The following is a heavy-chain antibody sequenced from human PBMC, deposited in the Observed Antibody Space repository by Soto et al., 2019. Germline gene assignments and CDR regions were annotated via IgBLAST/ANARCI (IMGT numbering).Heavy chain of an antibody. CDR1: GFILSSYG. J-gene: IGHJ3*01. Sequence: QVQLVESGGGVVQPGRSLRLSCAGSGFILSSYGMHWVRQAPGKGPEWVAVIWYDGSNKYHADSVKGRFTVSRDNSKNTLYLQMDSLRAEDTAVYYCARDSGRGECRSFDFWGQGTVVTVSS. CDR2: IWYDGSNK. CDR3: ARDSGRGECRSFDF. D-gene: IGHD2-2*01. V-gene: IGHV3-33*01.